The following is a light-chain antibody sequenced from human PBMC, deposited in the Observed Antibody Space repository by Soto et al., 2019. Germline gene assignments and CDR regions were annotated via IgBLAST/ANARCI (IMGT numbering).Light chain of an antibody. CDR2: GAF. Sequence: EIVLTQSPGTLSLSPGERATLSCRASQSVSSSYLAWYQQKPGQAPRLLIYGAFARATGIPARFSGSGSGTDFTLTITSLQSEDFAVYYCQQYNNWRTFGQGTKVDI. CDR1: QSVSSSY. V-gene: IGKV3-15*01. CDR3: QQYNNWRT. J-gene: IGKJ1*01.